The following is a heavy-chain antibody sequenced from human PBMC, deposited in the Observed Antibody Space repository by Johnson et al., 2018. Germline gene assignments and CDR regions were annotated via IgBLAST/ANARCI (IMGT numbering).Heavy chain of an antibody. V-gene: IGHV3-30*18. CDR2: ISYDGSNK. CDR3: AKDGAGENWFDP. CDR1: GFTFSSYG. J-gene: IGHJ5*02. D-gene: IGHD7-27*01. Sequence: QVQLVQSGGGVVQPGRSLRLSCAASGFTFSSYGMHWVRQAPGKGLEWVAVISYDGSNKYYADSVKGRFTISRDNSKNTLYLQMNSMRAEDTAVYYGAKDGAGENWFDPWGQGTLVTVSS.